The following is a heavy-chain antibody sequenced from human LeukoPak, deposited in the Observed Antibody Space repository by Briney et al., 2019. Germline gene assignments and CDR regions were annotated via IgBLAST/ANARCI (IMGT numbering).Heavy chain of an antibody. J-gene: IGHJ4*02. CDR2: IYSSGST. Sequence: PSETLSLTCTVSGGSISSYYWSWIRQPAGKGLEWIGRIYSSGSTNYNPSLKSRVTMSVDTSKNQFSLKLSSVTAADTAVYYCARVLIVPDAMTGSGSYSTDYWGQGTLATVSS. D-gene: IGHD3-10*01. CDR1: GGSISSYY. V-gene: IGHV4-4*07. CDR3: ARVLIVPDAMTGSGSYSTDY.